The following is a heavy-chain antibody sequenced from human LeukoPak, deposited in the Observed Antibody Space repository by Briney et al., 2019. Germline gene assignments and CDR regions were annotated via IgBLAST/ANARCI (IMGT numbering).Heavy chain of an antibody. V-gene: IGHV3-23*01. CDR3: AKGPLDLLADYYYMDV. Sequence: PGGSLRLSCAASGFTFSSYAMSWVRQAPGKGLEWVSAISGSGGSTYYADSVKGRFTISRDNSKNTLYLQMNSLRAEDTAVYYCAKGPLDLLADYYYMDVWGKGTTVTVSS. CDR2: ISGSGGST. CDR1: GFTFSSYA. J-gene: IGHJ6*03.